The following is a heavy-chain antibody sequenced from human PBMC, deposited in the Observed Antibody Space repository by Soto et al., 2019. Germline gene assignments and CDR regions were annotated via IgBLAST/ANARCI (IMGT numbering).Heavy chain of an antibody. D-gene: IGHD2-21*01. Sequence: PVGSLRLSCATSGFTVSSNHMSWVRQAPGKGLEWVSVIFSDGATHYADSVKGRFTISRDNSKNTLCLQMNSLRAEDTAVYYRARSIAVIGVGAFDIWGQGKMVTVSS. CDR2: IFSDGAT. CDR3: ARSIAVIGVGAFDI. V-gene: IGHV3-66*01. CDR1: GFTVSSNH. J-gene: IGHJ3*02.